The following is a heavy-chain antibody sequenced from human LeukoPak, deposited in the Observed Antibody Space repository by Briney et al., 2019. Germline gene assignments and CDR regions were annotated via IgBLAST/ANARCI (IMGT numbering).Heavy chain of an antibody. D-gene: IGHD3-22*01. CDR3: IYDSSGYYPYYFDY. CDR1: GFTFGDYA. J-gene: IGHJ4*02. Sequence: GGSLRLSCTASGFTFGDYAMSWVRQAPGKGLEWVGFIRSKAYGGTTEYAASVKGRFTISRDDSKSIAYLQMNSLKTEDTAVYYCIYDSSGYYPYYFDYWGQGTLVTVSS. V-gene: IGHV3-49*04. CDR2: IRSKAYGGTT.